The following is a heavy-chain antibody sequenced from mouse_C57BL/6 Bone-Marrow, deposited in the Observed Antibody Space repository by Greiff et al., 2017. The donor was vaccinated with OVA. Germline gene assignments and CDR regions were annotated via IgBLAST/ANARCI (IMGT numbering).Heavy chain of an antibody. CDR1: GFNIKDDY. CDR2: IDPENGDT. CDR3: TRSFSAY. V-gene: IGHV14-4*01. Sequence: EVQLQESGAELVRPGASVKLSCTASGFNIKDDYMHWVKQRPEQGLEWIGWIDPENGDTEYASKFQGKATITADTSASTAYMELSSLTNEDSAVYYCTRSFSAYWGQGTLVTVSA. J-gene: IGHJ3*01.